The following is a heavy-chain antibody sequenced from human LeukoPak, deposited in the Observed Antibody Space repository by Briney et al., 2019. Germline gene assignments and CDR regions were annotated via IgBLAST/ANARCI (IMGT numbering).Heavy chain of an antibody. Sequence: SVKVSCKASGGTFSSYAISWVRQAPGQGLEWMGGIIPIFGTANYAQKFQGRVTITTDESTSTAYMELSRLRSEDTGVYYCARDVLGSSGYWVWGQGTLVTVSS. CDR2: IIPIFGTA. J-gene: IGHJ4*02. CDR3: ARDVLGSSGYWV. CDR1: GGTFSSYA. V-gene: IGHV1-69*05. D-gene: IGHD3-22*01.